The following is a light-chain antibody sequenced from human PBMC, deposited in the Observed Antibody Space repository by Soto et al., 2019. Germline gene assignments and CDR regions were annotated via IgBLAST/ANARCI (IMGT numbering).Light chain of an antibody. CDR2: GAS. CDR1: QTVSSN. Sequence: EIVMTQSPATLSVSPGEGATLSCRASQTVSSNLAWYQQRPGQAPRLLIYGASTRATGIPARFSGSGSGTEFTITISSLQPEDFAVYYCQQSHNWPLSFGGGTKVEIK. V-gene: IGKV3-15*01. J-gene: IGKJ4*01. CDR3: QQSHNWPLS.